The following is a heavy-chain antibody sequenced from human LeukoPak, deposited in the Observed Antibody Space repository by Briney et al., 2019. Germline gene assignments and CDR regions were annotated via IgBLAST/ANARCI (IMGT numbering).Heavy chain of an antibody. J-gene: IGHJ6*03. V-gene: IGHV4-61*02. CDR1: GGSISSSNYY. D-gene: IGHD4-17*01. CDR3: ARESVTTSYYYYYMDV. Sequence: PSETLSLTCTVSGGSISSSNYYWGWIRQPAGKGLEWIGRIYTSGSTNYNPSLKSRVTMSVDTSKNQFSLKLSSVTAADMAVYYCARESVTTSYYYYYMDVWGKGTTVTISS. CDR2: IYTSGST.